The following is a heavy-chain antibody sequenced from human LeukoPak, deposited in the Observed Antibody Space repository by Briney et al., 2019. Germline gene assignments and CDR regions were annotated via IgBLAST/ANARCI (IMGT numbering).Heavy chain of an antibody. D-gene: IGHD3-10*01. CDR1: GYSISSGYY. J-gene: IGHJ6*03. Sequence: SSETLSLTCAVSGYSISSGYYWGWIRQPPGKGLEWIGSIYHSGSTYYNPSLKSRVTISVDTSKNQFSLKLSSVTAADTAVYYCARHSPRYYYGSGSSLYYYYMTSGAKGPRSPSP. CDR3: ARHSPRYYYGSGSSLYYYYMTS. CDR2: IYHSGST. V-gene: IGHV4-38-2*01.